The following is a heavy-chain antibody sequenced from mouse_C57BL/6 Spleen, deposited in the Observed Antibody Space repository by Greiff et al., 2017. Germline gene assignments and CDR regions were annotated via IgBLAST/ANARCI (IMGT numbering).Heavy chain of an antibody. CDR2: INSGSGGT. CDR1: GYAFTNYL. V-gene: IGHV1-54*01. CDR3: ARFSLWYFDV. J-gene: IGHJ1*03. Sequence: HVKQSGAELVRPGTSVKVSCKASGYAFTNYLIEWVTQRPGQGLEWIGVINSGSGGTNYNEKFKGKATLTADKSSSTAYMQLSSLTSEDSAVYFCARFSLWYFDVWGTGTTVTVSS.